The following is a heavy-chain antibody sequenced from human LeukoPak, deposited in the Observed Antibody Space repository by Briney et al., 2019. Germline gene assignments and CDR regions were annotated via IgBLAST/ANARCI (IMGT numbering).Heavy chain of an antibody. D-gene: IGHD2-21*02. J-gene: IGHJ4*02. V-gene: IGHV4-4*07. CDR2: IYTSGST. CDR3: ASPGRVTHFDY. CDR1: GGSISSYY. Sequence: ASETLSLTCTVSGGSISSYYWSWIRQPAGKGLEWIGRIYTSGSTNYNPSLKSRVTISVDTSKNQFSLKLSSVTAADTAVYYCASPGRVTHFDYWGQGTLVTVSS.